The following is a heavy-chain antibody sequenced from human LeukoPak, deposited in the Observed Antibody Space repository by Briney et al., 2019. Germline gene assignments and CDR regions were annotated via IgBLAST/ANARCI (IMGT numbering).Heavy chain of an antibody. D-gene: IGHD3-10*01. CDR2: ISSSSSIM. CDR1: AFTFSGYS. J-gene: IGHJ4*02. V-gene: IGHV3-48*02. CDR3: VRESRFHFDY. Sequence: GGSLGLSCAASAFTFSGYSMTWVRQAPGKGLEWVSYISSSSSIMSYADSVKGRFTISRDNAKNSLYLQMNSLRDEDTAVYYCVRESRFHFDYWGQGTLVTVSS.